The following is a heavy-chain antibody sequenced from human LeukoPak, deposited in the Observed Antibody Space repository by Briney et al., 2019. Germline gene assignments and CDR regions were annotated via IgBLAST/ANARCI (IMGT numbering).Heavy chain of an antibody. CDR1: GGSFSGYF. V-gene: IGHV4-34*01. D-gene: IGHD3-22*01. J-gene: IGHJ1*01. CDR3: ARPEYYYDSSGYYSEYFQH. CDR2: INHSGST. Sequence: PSETLSLTCAVYGGSFSGYFWSWIRQPPGEGLEWIGEINHSGSTNYSPSLKSRVTISVDTSKNQFSLNLSSVTAADTAAYYCARPEYYYDSSGYYSEYFQHWGQGTLVTVSS.